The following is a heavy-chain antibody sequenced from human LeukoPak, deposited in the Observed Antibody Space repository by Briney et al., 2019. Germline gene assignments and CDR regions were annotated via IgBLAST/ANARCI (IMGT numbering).Heavy chain of an antibody. CDR3: ARDPYYYYYGMDV. Sequence: WASVKVSCKASGGTFSTYAISWVRQAPGQGLEWMGGIIPIFGTANYAQKFQGRVTITADESTSTAYMELSSLRSEDTAVYYCARDPYYYYYGMDVWGQGTTVTVSS. CDR2: IIPIFGTA. V-gene: IGHV1-69*01. J-gene: IGHJ6*02. CDR1: GGTFSTYA.